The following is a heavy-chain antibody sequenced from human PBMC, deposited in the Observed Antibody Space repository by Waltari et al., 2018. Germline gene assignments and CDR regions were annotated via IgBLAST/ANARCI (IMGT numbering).Heavy chain of an antibody. CDR3: ARPGRVGGGSLMGLDY. CDR2: FYYSGTT. Sequence: QLQLQESGPGLVKSSETLSLTCSVSGGSISRTSYYWGWIRQPPGKGLEWIGSFYYSGTTYYNPSLNSRVTISVDTSKNQFSLQLNSVTAADTAMYYCARPGRVGGGSLMGLDYWGQGILVTVSS. V-gene: IGHV4-39*01. D-gene: IGHD2-15*01. CDR1: GGSISRTSYY. J-gene: IGHJ4*02.